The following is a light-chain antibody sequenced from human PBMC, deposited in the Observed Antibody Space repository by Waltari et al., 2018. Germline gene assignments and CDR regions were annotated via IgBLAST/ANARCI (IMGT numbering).Light chain of an antibody. Sequence: DIQMAQSPSTLAASVGDRVTLPSRASQSISYWLAWYQQKPGQAPKLLIYRASNLIDGVPSRFSGRGAWTEFTLTIDSLQPDDFATYFCQQYSGSPPWTFGQGTKVEIK. V-gene: IGKV1-5*03. J-gene: IGKJ1*01. CDR2: RAS. CDR3: QQYSGSPPWT. CDR1: QSISYW.